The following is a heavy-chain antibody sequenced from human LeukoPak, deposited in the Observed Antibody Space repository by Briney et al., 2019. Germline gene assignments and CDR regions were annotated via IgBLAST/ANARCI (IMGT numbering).Heavy chain of an antibody. D-gene: IGHD3-3*01. CDR1: GDSVSSNSAA. J-gene: IGHJ4*02. Sequence: SQTLSLTCAISGDSVSSNSAAWNWIRQSPSRGLEWLGRTYYRSKWYNDYAVSVKSRITINPDTSKNQFSLQLSSVTAADTAVYYCARGRLWSGYYLDYWGQGTLVTVSS. V-gene: IGHV6-1*01. CDR2: TYYRSKWYN. CDR3: ARGRLWSGYYLDY.